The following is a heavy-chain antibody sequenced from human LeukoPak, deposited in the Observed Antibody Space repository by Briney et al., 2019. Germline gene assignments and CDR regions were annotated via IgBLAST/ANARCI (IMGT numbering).Heavy chain of an antibody. J-gene: IGHJ4*02. D-gene: IGHD6-6*01. CDR2: IYYSGST. CDR1: GGSVSSGSYY. CDR3: ARVVRYSSSSTFDY. Sequence: PSETLSLTCSVSGGSVSSGSYYWSWIRQPPGKELEWIGYIYYSGSTNYNPSLKSRVTISVDTSKNQFSLKLSSVTAADTAVYYCARVVRYSSSSTFDYWGQGTLVTVSS. V-gene: IGHV4-61*01.